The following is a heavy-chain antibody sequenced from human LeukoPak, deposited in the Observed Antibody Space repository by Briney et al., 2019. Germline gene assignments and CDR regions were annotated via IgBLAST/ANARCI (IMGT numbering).Heavy chain of an antibody. CDR2: ISGSGGST. D-gene: IGHD7-27*01. CDR3: AKVQTGDRYYYYGMDV. V-gene: IGHV3-23*01. Sequence: GGSLRLSCAASGFTFSSYAMSWVRQAPGKGLEWVSAISGSGGSTYYADSVKGRFTISGDNSKNTLYLQMNSLRAEDTAVYYCAKVQTGDRYYYYGMDVWGQGTTVTVSS. J-gene: IGHJ6*02. CDR1: GFTFSSYA.